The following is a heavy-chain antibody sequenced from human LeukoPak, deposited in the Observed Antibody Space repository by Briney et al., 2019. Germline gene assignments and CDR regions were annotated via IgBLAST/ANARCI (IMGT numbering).Heavy chain of an antibody. Sequence: GASVKVSCKASGYTFTSYGISWVRQAPGQGLEWMGWISAYNGNTNYAQKLQGRVTMTTDTSTSTAYMELRSLRSDDTAVYYCARAYYDSSGYYYTLKYWGQGTLVTVSS. V-gene: IGHV1-18*01. D-gene: IGHD3-22*01. CDR2: ISAYNGNT. CDR1: GYTFTSYG. CDR3: ARAYYDSSGYYYTLKY. J-gene: IGHJ4*02.